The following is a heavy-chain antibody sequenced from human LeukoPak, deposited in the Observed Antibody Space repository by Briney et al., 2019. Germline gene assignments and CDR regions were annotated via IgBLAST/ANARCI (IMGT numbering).Heavy chain of an antibody. CDR2: INPNSGGT. J-gene: IGHJ5*02. CDR3: ARVAIFGVVIRGDHNWFDP. D-gene: IGHD3-3*01. Sequence: ASVKVSCKASGYTFTGYYMHWVRQAPGLGLEWMGWINPNSGGTNYAQKFQGRVTMTRDTSISTAYMELSRLRSDDTAVYYCARVAIFGVVIRGDHNWFDPWGQGTLVTVSS. CDR1: GYTFTGYY. V-gene: IGHV1-2*02.